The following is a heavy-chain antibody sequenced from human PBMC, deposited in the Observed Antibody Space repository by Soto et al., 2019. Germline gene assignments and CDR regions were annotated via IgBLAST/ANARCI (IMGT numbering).Heavy chain of an antibody. Sequence: QVQLVQSGAEVKKPGASVRVSCEASGYTFTSYGISWVRQAPGQGLAWMGWISVYSGSTNYAQKLQGRVTMTTDRYTRAVYRELRGLRSDDTALYYCARDSWGLAVPDYHYFAMDVWGQGTTVTVS. V-gene: IGHV1-18*04. J-gene: IGHJ6*02. D-gene: IGHD6-19*01. CDR3: ARDSWGLAVPDYHYFAMDV. CDR1: GYTFTSYG. CDR2: ISVYSGST.